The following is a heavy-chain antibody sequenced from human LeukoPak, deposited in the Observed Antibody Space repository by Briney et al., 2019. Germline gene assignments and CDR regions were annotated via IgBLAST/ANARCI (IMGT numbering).Heavy chain of an antibody. J-gene: IGHJ5*02. D-gene: IGHD3-3*01. CDR3: AREGSYDFWSGYPGWFDP. Sequence: PSETLSLTCTVSGGSISSYYWSWIRRPPGKGLEWIGYIYYSGSTNYNPSLKSRVTISVDTSKNQFSLKLSSVTAADTAVYYCAREGSYDFWSGYPGWFDPWGQGTLVTVSS. CDR2: IYYSGST. CDR1: GGSISSYY. V-gene: IGHV4-59*01.